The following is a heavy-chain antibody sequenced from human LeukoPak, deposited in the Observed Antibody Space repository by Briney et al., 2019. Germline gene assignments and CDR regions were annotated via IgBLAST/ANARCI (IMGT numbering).Heavy chain of an antibody. CDR3: ARDLGDQFAFDI. CDR2: TKYTSKWDN. J-gene: IGHJ3*02. V-gene: IGHV6-1*01. CDR1: GDSVSSNSAA. Sequence: SQTLSLTCAISGDSVSSNSAAWNWIRQSPSRGLEWLGRTKYTSKWDNDYAVSVKSRITINPDTSKNQFSLQLNSVTPEDTAVYYCARDLGDQFAFDIWGQGTMVTVSS. D-gene: IGHD3-10*01.